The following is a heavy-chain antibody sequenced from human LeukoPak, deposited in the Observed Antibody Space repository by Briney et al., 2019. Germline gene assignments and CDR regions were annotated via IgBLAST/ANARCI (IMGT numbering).Heavy chain of an antibody. J-gene: IGHJ4*02. CDR3: GRGGVATIKD. CDR1: GGSISSYY. Sequence: SETLSLTCIVSGGSISSYYWSWIRQPAAKGLEGIGRIYTSETTNYNPSLNTRVTMSVETSKNQFSLNLSSVNAADTAVYYCGRGGVATIKDWGQGTLVTVSS. CDR2: IYTSETT. V-gene: IGHV4-4*07. D-gene: IGHD5-12*01.